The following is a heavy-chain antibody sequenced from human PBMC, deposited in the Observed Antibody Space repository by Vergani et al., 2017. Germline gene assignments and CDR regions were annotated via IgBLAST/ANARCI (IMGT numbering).Heavy chain of an antibody. D-gene: IGHD1-1*01. Sequence: QEQLLQSGGGVVQPGGSLRLSCIGSGYTFGHFDMHWVRQAPGKGLAWVAFISYNGGNQYYADSVQGRFTISRDNTKNTLFLQMHSLRVEDTALYYCAKFPLNITTPDRGDFWGQGSLVTVSS. CDR2: ISYNGGNQ. CDR1: GYTFGHFD. CDR3: AKFPLNITTPDRGDF. V-gene: IGHV3-30*02. J-gene: IGHJ4*02.